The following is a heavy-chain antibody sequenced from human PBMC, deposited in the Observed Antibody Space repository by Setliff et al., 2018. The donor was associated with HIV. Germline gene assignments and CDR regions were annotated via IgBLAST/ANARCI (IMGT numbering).Heavy chain of an antibody. CDR3: ARRPYYFDY. CDR2: IYHSGST. CDR1: GYSISSDYY. V-gene: IGHV4-38-2*01. Sequence: SETLSLTCAVSGYSISSDYYWGWIRQPPGKGLEWIGSIYHSGSTYYNPSLKSRVTISVDTSKNQFSLKLSSVTAADTAVYYCARRPYYFDYWGQGTLVTVSS. J-gene: IGHJ4*02.